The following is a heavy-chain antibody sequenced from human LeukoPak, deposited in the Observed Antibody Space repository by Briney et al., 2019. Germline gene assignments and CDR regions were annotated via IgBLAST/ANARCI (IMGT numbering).Heavy chain of an antibody. D-gene: IGHD1-26*01. CDR3: ARAENVGATGY. Sequence: GGSLRLSCAASGFTFSNYGMSWVRQAPGKGLEWVSGISGGGDGAYYADSVKGRFTISRDNAKNSLYLQMNSLRAEDTAVYYCARAENVGATGYWGQGTLVTVSS. V-gene: IGHV3-23*01. J-gene: IGHJ4*02. CDR2: ISGGGDGA. CDR1: GFTFSNYG.